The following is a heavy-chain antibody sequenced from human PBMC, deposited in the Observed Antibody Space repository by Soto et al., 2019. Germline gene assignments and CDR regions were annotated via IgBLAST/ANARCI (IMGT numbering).Heavy chain of an antibody. CDR2: IIPILGTA. CDR1: GGTFSSYA. V-gene: IGHV1-69*10. D-gene: IGHD6-13*01. Sequence: SVKVSCKSSGGTFSSYAISWVRQAPGRGLEWMGGIIPILGTANYAQKFQGRVTITADKSTSTAYMELSSMRSEDTAVYYCARDPRKGYSSSWYYYFQHWGQGTLVTVSS. CDR3: ARDPRKGYSSSWYYYFQH. J-gene: IGHJ1*01.